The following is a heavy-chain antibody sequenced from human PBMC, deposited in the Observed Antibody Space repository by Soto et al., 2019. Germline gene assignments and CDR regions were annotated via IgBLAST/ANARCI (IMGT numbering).Heavy chain of an antibody. J-gene: IGHJ4*02. D-gene: IGHD2-15*01. CDR2: ISGYDGNT. CDR3: ARDRGRSCSGGTCPFDY. CDR1: GYTFINYG. V-gene: IGHV1-18*01. Sequence: ASVKVSCKPSGYTFINYGITWVRQAPGQGLEWMGWISGYDGNTNYAPKLQGRVTMTRDTSTSTVYMELRSLRSDETAVYYCARDRGRSCSGGTCPFDYWGQGTLVTVSS.